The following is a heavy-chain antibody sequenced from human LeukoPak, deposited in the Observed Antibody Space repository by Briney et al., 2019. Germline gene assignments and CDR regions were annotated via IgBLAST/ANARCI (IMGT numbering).Heavy chain of an antibody. CDR2: IYYSGST. D-gene: IGHD3-10*01. CDR1: GVSISSYY. CDR3: ARELGGMVRGDNNWFDP. Sequence: SETLSLTCTVSGVSISSYYWSWIRQPPGKGLEWIGYIYYSGSTNYNPSLKSRVTISVDTSKNQFSLKLSSVTAADTAVYYCARELGGMVRGDNNWFDPWGQGTLVTVSS. V-gene: IGHV4-59*01. J-gene: IGHJ5*02.